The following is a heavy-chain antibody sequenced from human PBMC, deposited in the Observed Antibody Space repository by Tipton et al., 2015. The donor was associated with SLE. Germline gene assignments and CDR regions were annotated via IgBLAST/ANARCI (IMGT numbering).Heavy chain of an antibody. CDR1: GFTFSDYY. CDR3: ARERLGIAVAGPSGAFDY. Sequence: SLRLSCAASGFTFSDYYMSWIRQAPGKGLEWVSYISSSGSTIYYADSVKGRFTISRDNAKNSLYLQMNSLRAEDTAVYYCARERLGIAVAGPSGAFDYWGQGTLVTVSS. CDR2: ISSSGSTI. D-gene: IGHD6-19*01. J-gene: IGHJ4*02. V-gene: IGHV3-11*04.